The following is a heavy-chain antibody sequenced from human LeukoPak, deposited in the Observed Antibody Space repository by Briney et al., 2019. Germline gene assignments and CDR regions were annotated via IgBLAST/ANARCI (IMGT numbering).Heavy chain of an antibody. Sequence: SVKVSCKASGGTFSSYAISWVRQAPGQGLEWMGGVIPIFGTANYAQKFQGRVTITADESTSTAYMELSSLRSEDTAVYYCARDWWKVTSLAVAGSNWFDPWGQGTLVTVSS. V-gene: IGHV1-69*13. CDR2: VIPIFGTA. CDR3: ARDWWKVTSLAVAGSNWFDP. J-gene: IGHJ5*02. CDR1: GGTFSSYA. D-gene: IGHD6-19*01.